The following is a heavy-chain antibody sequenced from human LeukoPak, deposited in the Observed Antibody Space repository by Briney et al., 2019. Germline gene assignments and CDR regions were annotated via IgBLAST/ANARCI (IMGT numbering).Heavy chain of an antibody. CDR1: GFTFSSYG. CDR3: ARDSYGPDY. CDR2: ISYDGSNK. J-gene: IGHJ4*02. Sequence: PGGSLRLSCAASGFTFSSYGMHWVRQAPGKGLEWVAVISYDGSNKYYADSVKGRFTISRDNSKNTLYLQMNSLRPEDTAVYYCARDSYGPDYWGQGTLVTVSS. D-gene: IGHD5-18*01. V-gene: IGHV3-30*03.